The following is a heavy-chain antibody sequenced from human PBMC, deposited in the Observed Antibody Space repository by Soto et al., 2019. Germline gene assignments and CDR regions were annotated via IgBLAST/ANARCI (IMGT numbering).Heavy chain of an antibody. V-gene: IGHV2-5*01. J-gene: IGHJ5*02. Sequence: QITLKESGPTLVKPTQTLTLTCTFSGFSLSTSGMGVCWIRQPPGKALEWLALIYWNDDQRYSPSLNSRLTITTNTSKNQVVLTLSHMDPVDTATYYCARIMVIKMVRGAVNWFDPWGQGALVTVSS. CDR3: ARIMVIKMVRGAVNWFDP. CDR1: GFSLSTSGMG. CDR2: IYWNDDQ. D-gene: IGHD3-10*01.